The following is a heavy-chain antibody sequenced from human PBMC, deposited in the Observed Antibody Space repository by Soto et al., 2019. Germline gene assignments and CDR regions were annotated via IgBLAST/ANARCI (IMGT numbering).Heavy chain of an antibody. D-gene: IGHD1-7*01. Sequence: ASVKVSCKASGYTFTSYAMHWVRQAPGQRLEWMGWINAGNGNTKYSQKFQGRVTITRDTSASTAYMELSSLRSEDTAVYYCATDRNYGQDFDYWGQGTLVTVSS. CDR2: INAGNGNT. CDR1: GYTFTSYA. V-gene: IGHV1-3*01. CDR3: ATDRNYGQDFDY. J-gene: IGHJ4*02.